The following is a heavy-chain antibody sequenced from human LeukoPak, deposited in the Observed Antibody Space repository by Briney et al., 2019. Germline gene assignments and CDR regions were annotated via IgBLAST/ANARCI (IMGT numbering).Heavy chain of an antibody. CDR2: ISSSTSYK. CDR1: GFTFSNYN. Sequence: GGSLRLSCAASGFTFSNYNMNWVRQAPGKGLEWVSSISSSTSYKNYADSVKGRFTISRDNAKNSLYLQMNSLRAEDTAVYYCARPYSISWELDSWGQGTLVTVSS. D-gene: IGHD6-13*01. CDR3: ARPYSISWELDS. V-gene: IGHV3-21*01. J-gene: IGHJ5*01.